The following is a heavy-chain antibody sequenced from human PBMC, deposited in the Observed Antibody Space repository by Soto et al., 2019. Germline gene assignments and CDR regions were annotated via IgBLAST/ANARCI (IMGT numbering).Heavy chain of an antibody. CDR2: ISGSTSGT. J-gene: IGHJ4*02. CDR1: GFAFSSYA. D-gene: IGHD3-16*02. Sequence: EVQLLESGGGLVQPGGSLRLSCAASGFAFSSYAMSWVRQAPGKGLEWVSSISGSTSGTYYADAVKGRFTISRDNSNNTLYLQMNSLSAAATAVCYCAKDRGFVDPFGYWGQGALVTVSS. CDR3: AKDRGFVDPFGY. V-gene: IGHV3-23*01.